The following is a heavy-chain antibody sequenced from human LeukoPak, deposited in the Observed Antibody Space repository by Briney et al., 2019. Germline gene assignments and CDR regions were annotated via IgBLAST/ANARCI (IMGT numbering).Heavy chain of an antibody. CDR2: IYSIGSA. CDR3: ARYRHRGASFDY. D-gene: IGHD3-16*02. J-gene: IGHJ4*02. Sequence: SQTLSLTCTVSGGSINSGVTYYWSWIRQHPGKGLEWIGYIYSIGSAYYNPSLRSRVSISVDTSRNQFSLKLSSVTAADTAVYYCARYRHRGASFDYWGQGTLVTVSS. CDR1: GGSINSGVTYY. V-gene: IGHV4-31*03.